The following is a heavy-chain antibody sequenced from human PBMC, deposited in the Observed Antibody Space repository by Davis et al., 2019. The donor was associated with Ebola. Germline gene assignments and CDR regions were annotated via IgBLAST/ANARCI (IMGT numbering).Heavy chain of an antibody. D-gene: IGHD1-1*01. CDR1: GGSFNAYY. Sequence: SETLSLTCAVSGGSFNAYYWSWIRQPPGKWLEWIGVISHSGIADYSPSVNSRVTLSVDTSKNQFSLQIISVTAADTAVYYCARTTKTQISESGLGYNYLDPWGQGTLVTVSS. CDR3: ARTTKTQISESGLGYNYLDP. J-gene: IGHJ5*02. V-gene: IGHV4-34*01. CDR2: ISHSGIA.